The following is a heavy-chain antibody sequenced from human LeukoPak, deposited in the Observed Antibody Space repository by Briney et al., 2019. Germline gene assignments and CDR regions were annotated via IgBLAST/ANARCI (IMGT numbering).Heavy chain of an antibody. V-gene: IGHV4-61*02. Sequence: SETLSLTCTVSGGSISSGSYFWSWIRQSAGKGLEWIGRIYSTGGTNYNPSLKSRVTLSVDTSKSQFSLKLSSVTAADTAVYSCARGRNMATITVPFFELWGQGTLVTVSS. CDR2: IYSTGGT. CDR3: ARGRNMATITVPFFEL. J-gene: IGHJ4*02. CDR1: GGSISSGSYF. D-gene: IGHD5-24*01.